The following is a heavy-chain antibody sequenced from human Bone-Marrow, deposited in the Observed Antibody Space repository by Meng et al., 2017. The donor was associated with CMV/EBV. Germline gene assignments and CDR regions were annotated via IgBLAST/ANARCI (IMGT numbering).Heavy chain of an antibody. J-gene: IGHJ4*02. D-gene: IGHD2/OR15-2a*01. Sequence: QITLKESVPTPVKPTQTLTLTCTFSGFSLSTSGVGVCWIRQPPGKALEWLALIYWDDDKRYSPSLKSRLTITKDTSKNQVVLTMTNMDPVDTATYYCAHNSIRVYFDYWGQGTLVTVSS. V-gene: IGHV2-5*02. CDR2: IYWDDDK. CDR1: GFSLSTSGVG. CDR3: AHNSIRVYFDY.